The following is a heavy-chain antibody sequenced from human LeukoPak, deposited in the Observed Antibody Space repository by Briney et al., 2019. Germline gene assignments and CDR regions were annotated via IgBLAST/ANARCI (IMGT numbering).Heavy chain of an antibody. Sequence: PSQTLSLTCTVSGGSISSGGYYWSWIRQPPGKGLEWIGYTYHSGSTYYNPSLKSRVTISVDRSKNQFSLKLSSVTAADTAVYYCARVGRVVPAAMGPKGLDYWGQGTLVTVSS. J-gene: IGHJ4*02. V-gene: IGHV4-30-2*01. D-gene: IGHD2-2*01. CDR1: GGSISSGGYY. CDR3: ARVGRVVPAAMGPKGLDY. CDR2: TYHSGST.